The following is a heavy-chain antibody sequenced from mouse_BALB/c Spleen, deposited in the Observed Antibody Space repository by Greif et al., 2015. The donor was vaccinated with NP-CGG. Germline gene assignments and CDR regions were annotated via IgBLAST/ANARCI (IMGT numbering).Heavy chain of an antibody. CDR1: GYAFSSYW. D-gene: IGHD2-4*01. Sequence: QVQLKESGAELVRPGSSVKISCKASGYAFSSYWMNWVKQRPGQGLEWIGQIYPGDGDTNYNGKFKGKATLTADKSSSTAYMQLSSLTSEDSAVYFCAGSEYDYDDVAWFAYWGQGTLVTVSA. J-gene: IGHJ3*01. CDR3: AGSEYDYDDVAWFAY. V-gene: IGHV1-80*01. CDR2: IYPGDGDT.